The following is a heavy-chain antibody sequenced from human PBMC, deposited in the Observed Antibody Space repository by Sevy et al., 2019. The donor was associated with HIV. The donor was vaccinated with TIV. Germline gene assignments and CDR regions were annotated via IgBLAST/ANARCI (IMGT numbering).Heavy chain of an antibody. CDR2: TYYKSKWHS. J-gene: IGHJ6*02. V-gene: IGHV6-1*01. CDR1: GDSVSSNTVA. D-gene: IGHD2-2*01. CDR3: ARGGLPYCITTKCYYYYHLDV. Sequence: QSQTLSLTCAISGDSVSSNTVAWNWIRQSPSRGLEWLGRTYYKSKWHSDYAESVKSRITFNPDTSKNQFSLQLKSVTPEDTGVYYCARGGLPYCITTKCYYYYHLDVWGQGTTVTVSS.